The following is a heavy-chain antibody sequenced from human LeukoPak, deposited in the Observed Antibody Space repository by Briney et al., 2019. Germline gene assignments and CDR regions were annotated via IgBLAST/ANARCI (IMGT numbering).Heavy chain of an antibody. Sequence: PSETLSLTCTVSGGSISSSSYYWGWIRQPPGKGLEWIGSIYYSGSTYYNPSLKSRVTISVDTSKNQFSLKLSSVTAADTAVYYCARTLFYYYGAGSPIPHYYYYYYMDVWGKGTTVTVSS. CDR3: ARTLFYYYGAGSPIPHYYYYYYMDV. CDR2: IYYSGST. CDR1: GGSISSSSYY. J-gene: IGHJ6*03. V-gene: IGHV4-39*07. D-gene: IGHD3-10*01.